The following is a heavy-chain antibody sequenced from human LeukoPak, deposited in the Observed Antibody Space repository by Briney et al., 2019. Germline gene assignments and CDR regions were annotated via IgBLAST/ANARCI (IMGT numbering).Heavy chain of an antibody. CDR1: GYTFTSYG. J-gene: IGHJ5*02. Sequence: GASVKVSCKASGYTFTSYGISWVRQAPGQGLEWMGWINTDNGNTNYAQKLQGRVTMTTDTSTSTAYMELRSLRSDDTAVYYCARAFLRSERRITMIVVATTIVGVWFDPWGQGTLVTVSS. V-gene: IGHV1-18*01. D-gene: IGHD3-22*01. CDR2: INTDNGNT. CDR3: ARAFLRSERRITMIVVATTIVGVWFDP.